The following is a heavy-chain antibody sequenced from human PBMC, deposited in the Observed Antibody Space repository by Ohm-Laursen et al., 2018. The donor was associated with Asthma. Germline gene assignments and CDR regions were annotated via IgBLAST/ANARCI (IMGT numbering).Heavy chain of an antibody. D-gene: IGHD1-26*01. CDR3: ARIGPEWELPGREYSLHH. J-gene: IGHJ1*01. Sequence: GSLRLSCAAPGYTFSRYSIHWVRQIPGKGLEWVASISTASSFIYYADSVRGRFTTSRDNARNSVCLQMNSLRAEDTALYYCARIGPEWELPGREYSLHHWGEGTLVTVSS. CDR2: ISTASSFI. CDR1: GYTFSRYS. V-gene: IGHV3-21*01.